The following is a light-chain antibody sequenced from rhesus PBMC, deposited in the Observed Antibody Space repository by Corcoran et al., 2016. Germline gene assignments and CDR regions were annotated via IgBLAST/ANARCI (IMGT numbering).Light chain of an antibody. Sequence: DIQMTQSPSSLSASVGDRVTITCRASENVNNYLNWYQQKPGKALKLLIYKASTLQSGVPSRFSGSGSGTYYTCTISSLQPEDVATYYCQHGYGTPFTFGPGTKLDIK. CDR3: QHGYGTPFT. V-gene: IGKV1-74*01. J-gene: IGKJ3*01. CDR1: ENVNNY. CDR2: KAS.